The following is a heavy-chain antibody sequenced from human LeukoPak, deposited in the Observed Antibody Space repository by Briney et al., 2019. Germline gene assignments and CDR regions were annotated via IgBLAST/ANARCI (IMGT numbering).Heavy chain of an antibody. J-gene: IGHJ4*02. CDR1: GGSISSSNYY. D-gene: IGHD2-2*01. V-gene: IGHV4-39*01. Sequence: SETLSLTCTVSGGSISSSNYYWGCLRRPPGKGLEWIGSIYCSGSTYYNPSLKSRVTISVDTSKNQFSLKLSSVTAADAAVYYCARVVVPAALYYFDYWGQGTLVTVST. CDR3: ARVVVPAALYYFDY. CDR2: IYCSGST.